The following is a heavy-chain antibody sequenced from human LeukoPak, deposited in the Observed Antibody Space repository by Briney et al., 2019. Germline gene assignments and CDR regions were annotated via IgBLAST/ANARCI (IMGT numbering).Heavy chain of an antibody. CDR3: ARARDNKSYYYYMDV. CDR1: GFTFSSYG. J-gene: IGHJ6*03. Sequence: GGSLRLSCAASGFTFSSYGMHWVRQAPGKGLEWVAVIWYDGGNKYYADSVKGRFTISRDNSKNTLYLQMNSLRAEDTAVYYCARARDNKSYYYYMDVWGKGTTVTVSS. D-gene: IGHD1-1*01. V-gene: IGHV3-33*01. CDR2: IWYDGGNK.